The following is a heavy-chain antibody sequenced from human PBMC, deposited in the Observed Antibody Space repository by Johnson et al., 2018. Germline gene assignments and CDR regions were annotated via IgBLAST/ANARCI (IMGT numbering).Heavy chain of an antibody. CDR1: GFTFGDYA. V-gene: IGHV3-49*03. J-gene: IGHJ4*02. CDR3: ARMYSTYFDS. Sequence: VQLVESGGGLEQPGGSLRLSCTASGFTFGDYALNWFRQAPGKGLEWVAFIRSKAYGGTKAYAASVKGRFTIPRDDSKSIAYLQMNSLRAEDTAVYYCARMYSTYFDSWGQGTLVTVSS. D-gene: IGHD4-11*01. CDR2: IRSKAYGGTK.